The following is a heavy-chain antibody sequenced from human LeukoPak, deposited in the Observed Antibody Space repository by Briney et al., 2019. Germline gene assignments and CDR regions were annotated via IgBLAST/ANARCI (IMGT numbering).Heavy chain of an antibody. D-gene: IGHD6-19*01. CDR2: ISPYNGNT. CDR3: ARDRQCGC. CDR1: GYTFTSYG. J-gene: IGHJ4*02. V-gene: IGHV1-18*01. Sequence: GASVKVSCMASGYTFTSYGISWVRQAPGQGLEWMGWISPYNGNTNYAPKLQGRLTMTTDTTTSTAYMELRSLRSDDTAVYYCARDRQCGCWGQGTLVTVSS.